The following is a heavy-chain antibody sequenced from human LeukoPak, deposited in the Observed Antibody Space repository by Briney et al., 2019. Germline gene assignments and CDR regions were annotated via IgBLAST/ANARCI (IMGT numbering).Heavy chain of an antibody. Sequence: QPGGSLRLSCAASGFTFGSYAMAWVRQAPGKVLDFVSSISSSVSSGGGITYYADSVKGRLTISRDNSKSTVYLQMSSLRAEDTAVYYCAKYQGWIRGVMDAFDVWGQGTMVIVSA. J-gene: IGHJ3*01. CDR3: AKYQGWIRGVMDAFDV. D-gene: IGHD3-10*01. CDR2: ISSSVSSGGGIT. V-gene: IGHV3-23*01. CDR1: GFTFGSYA.